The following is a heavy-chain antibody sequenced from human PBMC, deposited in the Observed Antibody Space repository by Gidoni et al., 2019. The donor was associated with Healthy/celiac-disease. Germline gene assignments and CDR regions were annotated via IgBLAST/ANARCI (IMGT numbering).Heavy chain of an antibody. V-gene: IGHV3-33*01. CDR2: IWYDGSNK. CDR1: GFTFSSYG. CDR3: ARASGTLYYYYGMDV. Sequence: QVQLVESGGGVVQPGRSLRLSCAASGFTFSSYGMHWVRQAPGKGLEWVAVIWYDGSNKYYADSVKGRFTISRDNSKNTLYLQMNSLRAEDTAVYYCARASGTLYYYYGMDVWGQGTTVTVSS. J-gene: IGHJ6*02.